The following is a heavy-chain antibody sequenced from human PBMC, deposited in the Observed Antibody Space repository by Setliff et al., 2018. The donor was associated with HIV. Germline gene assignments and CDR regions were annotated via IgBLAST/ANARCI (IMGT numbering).Heavy chain of an antibody. CDR3: AREGDYDAFDI. V-gene: IGHV1-69*05. CDR1: GGTFSSYA. CDR2: IIPIFGTA. J-gene: IGHJ3*02. Sequence: SVKVSCKASGGTFSSYAISWVRQAPGQGLEWMGGIIPIFGTANYAKQFQGRVTITTDESTSTAYMELRSLRSEGTAVYYCAREGDYDAFDIWDQGTMVTVSS. D-gene: IGHD4-17*01.